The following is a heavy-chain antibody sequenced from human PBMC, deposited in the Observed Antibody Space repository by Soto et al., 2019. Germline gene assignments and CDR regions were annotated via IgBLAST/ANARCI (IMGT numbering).Heavy chain of an antibody. CDR3: VRESTSTRWFDP. CDR2: IIPIFGTA. J-gene: IGHJ5*02. D-gene: IGHD2-2*01. Sequence: RASVKVSCKASGCTFSSYAISWVRQAPGQGLEWMGGIIPIFGTANYAQKFQGRVTITADESTSTAYMELSSLRSEDTAVYYCVRESTSTRWFDPWGQGTLVTVSS. CDR1: GCTFSSYA. V-gene: IGHV1-69*13.